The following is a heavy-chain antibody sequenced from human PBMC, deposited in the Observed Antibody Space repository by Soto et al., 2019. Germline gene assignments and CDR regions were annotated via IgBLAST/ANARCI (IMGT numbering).Heavy chain of an antibody. CDR2: IYYTGRT. D-gene: IGHD3-3*01. CDR1: GGSIKIGGYY. J-gene: IGHJ6*02. V-gene: IGHV4-31*02. Sequence: PSETLSLTCNVSGGSIKIGGYYWRWIRQHPGRGLEWIGYIYYTGRTYYNPSLESRVTFSVDTSKNQFSLKLSSVTAADTAVYYCARSQAYYDFWSGYPRPYGMDVWGQGTTVTVS. CDR3: ARSQAYYDFWSGYPRPYGMDV.